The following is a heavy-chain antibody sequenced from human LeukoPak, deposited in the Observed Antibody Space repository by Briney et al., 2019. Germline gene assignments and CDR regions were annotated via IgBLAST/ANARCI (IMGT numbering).Heavy chain of an antibody. V-gene: IGHV5-51*01. Sequence: GAPRQISSQASGSPFTSYWIGGARQVRGKGLEWMGIIYPGDSDTRYSPSFQGQVTISADKTTSTAYLQWSSLKASDTAMYYCARPLTYYYDSSGYYRQDAFDIWGQGTMVSVSS. CDR3: ARPLTYYYDSSGYYRQDAFDI. CDR2: IYPGDSDT. J-gene: IGHJ3*02. D-gene: IGHD3-22*01. CDR1: GSPFTSYW.